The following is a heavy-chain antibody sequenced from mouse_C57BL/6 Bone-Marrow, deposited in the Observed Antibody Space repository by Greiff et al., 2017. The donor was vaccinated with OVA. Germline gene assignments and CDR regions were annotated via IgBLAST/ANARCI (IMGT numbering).Heavy chain of an antibody. Sequence: VQLQESGAELARPGASVKLSCKASGYTFTSYGISWVKQRTGQGLEWIGEIYPRSGNTYYNEKFKGKATLTADKSSSTAYMELRSLTSEDSAVYFCARGLCWAYWGQGTLVTVSA. CDR2: IYPRSGNT. CDR3: ARGLCWAY. V-gene: IGHV1-81*01. J-gene: IGHJ3*01. CDR1: GYTFTSYG. D-gene: IGHD1-1*02.